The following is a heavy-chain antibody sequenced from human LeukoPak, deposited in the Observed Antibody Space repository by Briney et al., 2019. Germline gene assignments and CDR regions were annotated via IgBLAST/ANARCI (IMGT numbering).Heavy chain of an antibody. CDR2: ISSSGSAI. Sequence: GGSLRLSCAGSGFTLSSYNMNWVRQAPGKGLEWVSYISSSGSAIYYADSVKGRFTISRDNAKNSLYLQMNSLRAEDTAVYYCAKDRGWDCSGGSCYFDYWGQGTLVTVSS. V-gene: IGHV3-48*01. J-gene: IGHJ4*02. CDR1: GFTLSSYN. D-gene: IGHD2-15*01. CDR3: AKDRGWDCSGGSCYFDY.